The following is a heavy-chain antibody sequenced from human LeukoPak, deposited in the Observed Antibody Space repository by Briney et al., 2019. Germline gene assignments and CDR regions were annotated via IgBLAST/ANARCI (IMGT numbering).Heavy chain of an antibody. CDR1: GFTFRNYG. J-gene: IGHJ2*01. CDR3: ARDRNWATRNWYFDL. CDR2: IWYDGSNK. V-gene: IGHV3-33*01. D-gene: IGHD5-24*01. Sequence: GSLRLSCAASGFTFRNYGMHWVRQAPGKGLEWVAIIWYDGSNKYYGDSVKGRFTISRDNSKNTLSLQMDSLRAEDTAVYYCARDRNWATRNWYFDLWGRGTLVTVSS.